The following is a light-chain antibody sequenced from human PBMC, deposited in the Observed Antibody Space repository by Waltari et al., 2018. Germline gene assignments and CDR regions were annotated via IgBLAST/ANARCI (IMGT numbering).Light chain of an antibody. J-gene: IGLJ2*01. CDR1: ALPNQY. CDR3: QSTDSSGTSVV. V-gene: IGLV3-25*03. CDR2: KDS. Sequence: SYELTQPPSVSVSPGQTARIPCSGDALPNQYAYWYQQKPGQAPVVVIYKDSERPSGIPERVSGSTSGTTVTLAISGVQAEDEADYYCQSTDSSGTSVVFGGGTKLTVL.